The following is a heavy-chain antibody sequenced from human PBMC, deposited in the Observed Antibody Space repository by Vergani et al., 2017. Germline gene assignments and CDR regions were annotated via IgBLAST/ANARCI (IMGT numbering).Heavy chain of an antibody. J-gene: IGHJ5*02. CDR1: GYTFTYRY. V-gene: IGHV1-45*02. D-gene: IGHD2-2*01. CDR2: ITPFNGNT. Sequence: QMQLVQSGAEVKKTGSSVKVSCKASGYTFTYRYLHWVRQAPGQALEWMGWITPFNGNTNYAQKFQERVTITRDRSMSTAYMELSSLRSEDTAMYYCALAESSTSCINSVCITPETGSWFDPWGQGTLVTVSS. CDR3: ALAESSTSCINSVCITPETGSWFDP.